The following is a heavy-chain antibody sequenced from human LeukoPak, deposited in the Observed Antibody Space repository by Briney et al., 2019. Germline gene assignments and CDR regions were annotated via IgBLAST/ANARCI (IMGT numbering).Heavy chain of an antibody. CDR3: AKDIVEAAAGTSPYYYYGMDV. J-gene: IGHJ6*02. V-gene: IGHV3-30*18. CDR1: GFTFSSYG. D-gene: IGHD6-13*01. Sequence: GRSLRLSCAASGFTFSSYGMHWVRQAPGKGLEWVAVISYDGSNKYYADSVKGRFTISRDNSKNTLYLQMNSLRAEDTAVYYCAKDIVEAAAGTSPYYYYGMDVWGQGTTVTVSS. CDR2: ISYDGSNK.